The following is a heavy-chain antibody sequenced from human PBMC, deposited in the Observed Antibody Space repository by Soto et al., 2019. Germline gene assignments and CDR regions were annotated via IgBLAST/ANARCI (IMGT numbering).Heavy chain of an antibody. J-gene: IGHJ6*02. CDR3: ARGRNGMDG. CDR1: GDTFTNYD. Sequence: QVQLVQSGAEVKKPGASVKVSCKASGDTFTNYDINWVRQATGQGLEWMGRMNPNSGNTGYAQKFQGRVTMTRNTSITTAYMELSSLSSEDTAVYYCARGRNGMDGWGQGTTVTVSS. CDR2: MNPNSGNT. V-gene: IGHV1-8*01.